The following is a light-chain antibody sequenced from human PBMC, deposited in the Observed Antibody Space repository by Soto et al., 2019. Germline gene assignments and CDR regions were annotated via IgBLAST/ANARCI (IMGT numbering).Light chain of an antibody. CDR2: EVT. V-gene: IGLV2-23*02. J-gene: IGLJ2*01. CDR1: SSDVGSNNL. Sequence: QSALTQPASVSGSVGQSITISCTGTSSDVGSNNLVSWYQQHPGKAPKLIIYEVTKRPSGVSNRLSGSKSGNTASLTISGLQAEDEADYYCASFAVVDTVVFGGGTKRTVL. CDR3: ASFAVVDTVV.